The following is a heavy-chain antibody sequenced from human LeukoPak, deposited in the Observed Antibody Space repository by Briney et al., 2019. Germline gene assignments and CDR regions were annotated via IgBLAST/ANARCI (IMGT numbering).Heavy chain of an antibody. D-gene: IGHD1-26*01. CDR1: GGSISSYY. V-gene: IGHV4-4*07. J-gene: IGHJ6*03. CDR3: ARALSGSNSRYYYCYMDV. Sequence: NPSETLSLTCTVSGGSISSYYCSWIRQPAGKGLEWIGRIYTSGSANYNPSLKSRVTMSVDTSKTQFYLKVSSVTAADTAVYYCARALSGSNSRYYYCYMDVWGKGTTVTVSS. CDR2: IYTSGSA.